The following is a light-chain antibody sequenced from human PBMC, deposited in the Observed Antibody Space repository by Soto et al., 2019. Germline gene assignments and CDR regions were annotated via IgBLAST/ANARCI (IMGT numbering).Light chain of an antibody. CDR2: SNN. CDR3: QSYDSSLSGSPYV. J-gene: IGLJ1*01. V-gene: IGLV1-44*01. Sequence: QSVLPQPPSASGTPGQRVAISCSGSSSNIGSNAVNWYQHLPGTAPKLLIYSNNLRPSGVPDRFSGSNSGTSASLAISGLQSEDEADYYCQSYDSSLSGSPYVFGTGTKLTVL. CDR1: SSNIGSNA.